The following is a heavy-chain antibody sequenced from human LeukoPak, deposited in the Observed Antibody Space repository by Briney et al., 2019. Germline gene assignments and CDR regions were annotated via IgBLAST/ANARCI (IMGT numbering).Heavy chain of an antibody. D-gene: IGHD7-27*01. CDR1: GYTFTSYG. V-gene: IGHV1-18*01. Sequence: ASVKVSCKASGYTFTSYGISWVRQAPGQGLEWMGWISVDNGNTNYAQKVQGRVTMTTDTSTSTAYMELRSLRSDDTAVYYCARDLPSTSNWELDYWGQGTLVTVSS. CDR3: ARDLPSTSNWELDY. J-gene: IGHJ4*02. CDR2: ISVDNGNT.